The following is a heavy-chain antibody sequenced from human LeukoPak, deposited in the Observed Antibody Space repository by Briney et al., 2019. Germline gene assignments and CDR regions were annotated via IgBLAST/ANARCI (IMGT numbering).Heavy chain of an antibody. CDR2: INHSVST. D-gene: IGHD3-10*01. V-gene: IGHV4-34*01. CDR1: GGSFSGYY. J-gene: IGHJ5*02. CDR3: ARVFHLPRGYYYGSGSYSKGPNWFDP. Sequence: SETLSLTCAVYGGSFSGYYWSWIRQPPGKGLEWIGEINHSVSTTYNPSLKSRVTISVDTSKNQFSLKLSSVTAADTAVYYCARVFHLPRGYYYGSGSYSKGPNWFDPWGQGTLVTVSS.